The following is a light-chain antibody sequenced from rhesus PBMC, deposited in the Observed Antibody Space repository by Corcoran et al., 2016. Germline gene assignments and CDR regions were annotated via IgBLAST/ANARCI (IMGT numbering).Light chain of an antibody. Sequence: DIQMTQSPSSLSASVGDRATITCRAGQGITNDLAWYQQKPGETPKLRIYGASSLQSGIPSRFSGSGSGTDFTLPLNSLQSEDFATYYCQHYCSTPCSFGQGTKVEIK. V-gene: IGKV1-22*01. J-gene: IGKJ2*01. CDR3: QHYCSTPCS. CDR1: QGITND. CDR2: GAS.